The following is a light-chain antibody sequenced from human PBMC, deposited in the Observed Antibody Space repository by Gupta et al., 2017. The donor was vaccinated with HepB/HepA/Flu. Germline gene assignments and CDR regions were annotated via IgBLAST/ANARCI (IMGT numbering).Light chain of an antibody. CDR2: AAS. Sequence: DIQMTQSPSSLSASVGDRVTITCRASQSISSYLNWYQQKPWKAPKLLIYAASSLQSGVPSRFSGSGSGTDFTLTISILQPEDFATYYCQQSYSTPPRTFGQGTKVQIK. CDR1: QSISSY. V-gene: IGKV1-39*01. CDR3: QQSYSTPPRT. J-gene: IGKJ1*01.